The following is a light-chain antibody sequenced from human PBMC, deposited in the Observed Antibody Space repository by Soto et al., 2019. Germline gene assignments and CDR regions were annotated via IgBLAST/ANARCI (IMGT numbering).Light chain of an antibody. V-gene: IGKV3-11*01. CDR3: QQRRDWPLIT. CDR1: QTVGRY. CDR2: HAS. J-gene: IGKJ5*01. Sequence: EIVLTQSPATLSLSPGESATLSCRAGQTVGRYLAWYQQKPGQAPRLLIYHASDRATGIPARFSGSGSETDFALTISSLEPEDFAIYYCQQRRDWPLITFGQGTRLEI.